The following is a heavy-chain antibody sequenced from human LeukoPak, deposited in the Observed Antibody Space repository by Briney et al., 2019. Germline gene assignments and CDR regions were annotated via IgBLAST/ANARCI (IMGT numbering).Heavy chain of an antibody. V-gene: IGHV3-74*01. Sequence: GGSLRLSCAASGFTFSDFWMHWVRQAPGKGLVWVSRINSGGTVTNYADSVKGRLTISRDNAKNTLYLQMSSLRAEDTAVYYCATAQKYYYGSGRAYYFDYWGQGTLVTVSS. CDR3: ATAQKYYYGSGRAYYFDY. J-gene: IGHJ4*02. CDR2: INSGGTVT. D-gene: IGHD3-10*01. CDR1: GFTFSDFW.